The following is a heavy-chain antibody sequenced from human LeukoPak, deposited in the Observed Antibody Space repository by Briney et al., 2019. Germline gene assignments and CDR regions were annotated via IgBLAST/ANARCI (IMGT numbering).Heavy chain of an antibody. J-gene: IGHJ4*02. CDR3: ARDPVGGSTIFDY. D-gene: IGHD1-26*01. CDR1: GDSVSSNSAA. CDR2: TYYRSKWYY. Sequence: SQTLSLTCAISGDSVSSNSAAWNWIRQSPSRGLEWLGRTYYRSKWYYDYAVAVKSRISINPDTSKNQFSLQLSSVTPEDTAVYYCARDPVGGSTIFDYWGQRTLVTVSS. V-gene: IGHV6-1*01.